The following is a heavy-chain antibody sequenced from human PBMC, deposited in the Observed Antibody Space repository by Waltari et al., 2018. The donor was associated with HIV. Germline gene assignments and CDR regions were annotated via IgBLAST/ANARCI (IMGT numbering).Heavy chain of an antibody. Sequence: QAQLVQSGGEVKRPGDSMKVSCKASGYDFNNYGLSWVRQAPGPGFEWMGWIRGYSRKTNYAQKFQGRVSMTIDTSTKTAHLELRSLTSDDTAVYYCVRESRGEREKKYKYYYYGLELWGQGTTVIVSS. CDR1: GYDFNNYG. CDR3: VRESRGEREKKYKYYYYGLEL. D-gene: IGHD1-1*01. J-gene: IGHJ6*02. V-gene: IGHV1-18*01. CDR2: IRGYSRKT.